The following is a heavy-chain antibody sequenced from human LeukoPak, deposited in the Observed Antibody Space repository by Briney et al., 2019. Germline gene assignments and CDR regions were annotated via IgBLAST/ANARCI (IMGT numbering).Heavy chain of an antibody. CDR3: ARRRAVAGVNWFDA. D-gene: IGHD6-19*01. CDR2: ISSNNGYT. CDR1: GYTFISYG. J-gene: IGHJ5*02. V-gene: IGHV1-18*01. Sequence: ASVKVSCKASGYTFISYGISWVRHAPGQGLEWMGWISSNNGYTKYAQKFQGRVTITTDTSKSTAYMELRSLRSTATAASYCARRRAVAGVNWFDAWGQGTLVTVSS.